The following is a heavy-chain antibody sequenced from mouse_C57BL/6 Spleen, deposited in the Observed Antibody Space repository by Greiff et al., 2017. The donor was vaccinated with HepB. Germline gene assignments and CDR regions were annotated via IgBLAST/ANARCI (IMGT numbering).Heavy chain of an antibody. Sequence: QVQLQQSGPELVKPGASVKISCKASGYAFSSSWMNWVRQRPGKGLEWIGRIYPGDGDTNYNGKFKGKATLTADKSSSTAYMQLRSLTSEDFAVYFCAIEDYYGSSWFDYWGQGTPVTVS. CDR2: IYPGDGDT. CDR3: AIEDYYGSSWFDY. CDR1: GYAFSSSW. D-gene: IGHD1-1*01. V-gene: IGHV1-82*01. J-gene: IGHJ3*01.